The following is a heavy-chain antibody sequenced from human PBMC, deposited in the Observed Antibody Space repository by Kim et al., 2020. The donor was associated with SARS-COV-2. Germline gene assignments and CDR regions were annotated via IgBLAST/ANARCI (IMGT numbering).Heavy chain of an antibody. J-gene: IGHJ4*02. D-gene: IGHD5-12*01. CDR1: GYTFTSYA. Sequence: ASVKVSCKASGYTFTSYAMHWVRQAPGQRLEWMGWINAGNGNTKYSQKFQGRVTITRDTSASTAYMELSSLRSEDTAVYYCARPGEGNSGYDYAFDYWGQGTLVTVSS. CDR2: INAGNGNT. CDR3: ARPGEGNSGYDYAFDY. V-gene: IGHV1-3*01.